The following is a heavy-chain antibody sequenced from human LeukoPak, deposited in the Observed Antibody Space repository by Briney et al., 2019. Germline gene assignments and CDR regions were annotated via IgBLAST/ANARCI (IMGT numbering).Heavy chain of an antibody. J-gene: IGHJ5*02. CDR3: ARDHTAVRPNWFDP. CDR2: ISAYNGNT. D-gene: IGHD5-18*01. V-gene: IGHV1-18*01. CDR1: GYTFTTYG. Sequence: ASVKVSCKASGYTFTTYGITWMRQAPGLGLEWKGWISAYNGNTNYAQKLQGRVTMTTDTSTTTAYMELRSLRSDDTAVYFCARDHTAVRPNWFDPWGQGTLVTVSS.